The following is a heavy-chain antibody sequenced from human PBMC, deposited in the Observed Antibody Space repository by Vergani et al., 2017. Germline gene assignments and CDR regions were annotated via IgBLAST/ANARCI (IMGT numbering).Heavy chain of an antibody. Sequence: QVQLQESGPGLVKSSETLSLTCSVSFDSIRNLYCNWIRQPPGTGLEWIGSIHYSENTNYNPSLETRVTISGDTSKNQFSLKLNSVTAADTAVYYCGRVADFYGLGSRLLDLWGQGILVTVSS. J-gene: IGHJ5*02. CDR3: GRVADFYGLGSRLLDL. V-gene: IGHV4-59*11. CDR1: FDSIRNLY. D-gene: IGHD3-10*01. CDR2: IHYSENT.